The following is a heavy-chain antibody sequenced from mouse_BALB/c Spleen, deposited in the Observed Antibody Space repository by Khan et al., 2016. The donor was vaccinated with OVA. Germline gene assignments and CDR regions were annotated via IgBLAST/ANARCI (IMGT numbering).Heavy chain of an antibody. CDR3: ARIYRSDFDY. CDR2: INPHIGET. V-gene: IGHV1-20*02. Sequence: EVQLVESGPELVKSGASVKISCKASGYSFTGYFMNWVMQSHGKSLEWIGRINPHIGETFYNQKFKDKATLTVDESSSTAHMELRSLASEDSAVYYCARIYRSDFDYWGQGTTLTVSS. J-gene: IGHJ2*01. CDR1: GYSFTGYF. D-gene: IGHD1-1*01.